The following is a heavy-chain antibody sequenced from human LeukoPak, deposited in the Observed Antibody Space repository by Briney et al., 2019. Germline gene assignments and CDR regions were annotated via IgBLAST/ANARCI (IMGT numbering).Heavy chain of an antibody. Sequence: GGSLRLSCSASGFTFISYGMSWVRQAPGKGLEWVSAISGSGGSTYYADSVKGRFTISRDNSKNTLYLQMNSLRAEDTAVYYCAKDILSGTDYDILTGYYMYFDYWGQGTLVTVSS. CDR2: ISGSGGST. CDR1: GFTFISYG. D-gene: IGHD3-9*01. V-gene: IGHV3-23*01. CDR3: AKDILSGTDYDILTGYYMYFDY. J-gene: IGHJ4*02.